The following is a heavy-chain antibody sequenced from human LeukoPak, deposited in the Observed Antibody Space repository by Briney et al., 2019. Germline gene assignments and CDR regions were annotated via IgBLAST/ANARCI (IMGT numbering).Heavy chain of an antibody. Sequence: ASVKVSCKVSGYTLTELSMHWVRQAPGKGLEWMGGFDPEDGETIYAQKFQGRVTMTEDTSTDTAYMELSSLRSEDTAVYYCAIRLSRSSSWYPTFDIWGQGTMVTVSS. D-gene: IGHD6-13*01. J-gene: IGHJ3*02. CDR3: AIRLSRSSSWYPTFDI. CDR1: GYTLTELS. V-gene: IGHV1-24*01. CDR2: FDPEDGET.